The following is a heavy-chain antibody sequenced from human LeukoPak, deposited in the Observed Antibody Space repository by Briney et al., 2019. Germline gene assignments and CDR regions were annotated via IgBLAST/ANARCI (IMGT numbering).Heavy chain of an antibody. J-gene: IGHJ3*02. Sequence: GGSLRLSCAASGFTLSSYCMHWVRQAPGKGLVWVSRISGDGSRTSYADSVKGRFTISRDNAKNTLFLQMNSLRAEATAVYYCATETITAFDIWGQGTMVTVSS. CDR2: ISGDGSRT. CDR3: ATETITAFDI. D-gene: IGHD5-12*01. CDR1: GFTLSSYC. V-gene: IGHV3-74*01.